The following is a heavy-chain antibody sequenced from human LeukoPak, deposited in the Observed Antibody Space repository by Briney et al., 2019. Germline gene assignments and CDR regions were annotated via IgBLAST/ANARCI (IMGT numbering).Heavy chain of an antibody. CDR1: GGSISSSSYY. V-gene: IGHV4-39*07. D-gene: IGHD2-15*01. Sequence: SETLSLTCTVSGGSISSSSYYWGWIRQPPGKGLEWIGSIYYSGSTYYNPSLKSRVTISVDTSKNQFSLKLSSVTAADTAVYYCAGLGPGGYWGQGTLVTVSS. CDR3: AGLGPGGY. CDR2: IYYSGST. J-gene: IGHJ4*02.